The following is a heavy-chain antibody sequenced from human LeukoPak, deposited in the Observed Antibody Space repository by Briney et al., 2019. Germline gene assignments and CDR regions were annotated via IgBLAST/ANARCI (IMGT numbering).Heavy chain of an antibody. J-gene: IGHJ6*02. CDR1: GFTFSSYS. Sequence: GGSLRLSCAASGFTFSSYSMNWVRQAPGKGLEWVSSISSSSSYIYYAVSVKGRFTISRDNAKNSLYLQMNSLRAEDTAVYYCARDWNYYYYYGMDVWGQGTTVTVSS. D-gene: IGHD1-1*01. CDR3: ARDWNYYYYYGMDV. V-gene: IGHV3-21*01. CDR2: ISSSSSYI.